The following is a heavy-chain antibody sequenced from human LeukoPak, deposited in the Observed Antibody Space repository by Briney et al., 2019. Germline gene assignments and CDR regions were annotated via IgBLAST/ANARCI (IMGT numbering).Heavy chain of an antibody. J-gene: IGHJ3*02. Sequence: ASVKVSCKASGFTFTAFYMHWVRQAPGQGLEWMAWINLRSGGTNYAQRFQGRVTMTRDTSISTAYMELSSLRSDDTAIYDCVTSTGYFSTWGAFDIWGQGTMVTVSS. CDR1: GFTFTAFY. CDR2: INLRSGGT. D-gene: IGHD2-15*01. V-gene: IGHV1-2*02. CDR3: VTSTGYFSTWGAFDI.